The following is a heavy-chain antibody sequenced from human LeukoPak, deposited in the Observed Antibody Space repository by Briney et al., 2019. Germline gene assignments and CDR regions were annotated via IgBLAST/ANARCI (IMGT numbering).Heavy chain of an antibody. V-gene: IGHV4-34*01. CDR3: ARSASGSPFDY. D-gene: IGHD3-10*01. CDR1: GGSFSGYY. Sequence: SETLSLTCAVYGGSFSGYYWSWIPQPPGKGLEWIGEINHSGSTNYNPSLKSRVTISVDTSKNQFSLKLSSVTAADTAVYYCARSASGSPFDYWGQGTLVTVSS. CDR2: INHSGST. J-gene: IGHJ4*02.